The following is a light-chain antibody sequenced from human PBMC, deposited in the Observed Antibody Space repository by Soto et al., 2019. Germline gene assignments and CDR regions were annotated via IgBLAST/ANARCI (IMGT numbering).Light chain of an antibody. CDR3: QKYDNLPIT. CDR2: DAS. Sequence: DIQLTQSPSFLSASVGDRVTITCQASQDISNYLNWYQQTPGKVPKLLIYDASNLETGVPSRFSGGGSGTDFTFIISRLQPEDIATYFCQKYDNLPITCGKGQRREIK. J-gene: IGKJ5*01. CDR1: QDISNY. V-gene: IGKV1-33*01.